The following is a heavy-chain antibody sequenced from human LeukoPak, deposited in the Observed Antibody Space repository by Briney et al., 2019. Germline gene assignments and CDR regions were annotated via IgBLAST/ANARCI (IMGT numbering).Heavy chain of an antibody. V-gene: IGHV3-23*01. CDR1: GFTFSGYA. CDR2: ISGSGGST. D-gene: IGHD3-10*01. CDR3: AKVGVLLWFGESLHFDY. J-gene: IGHJ4*02. Sequence: GGSLRLSCAASGFTFSGYAMSWVRQAPGKGLEWVSAISGSGGSTYYADSVRGRFTISRDNSKNTLYLQMNSLRAEDTAVYYCAKVGVLLWFGESLHFDYWGQGTLVTVSS.